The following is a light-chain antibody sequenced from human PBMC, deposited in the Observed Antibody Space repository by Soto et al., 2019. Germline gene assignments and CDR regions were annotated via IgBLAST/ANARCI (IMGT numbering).Light chain of an antibody. Sequence: QSVLTQPPAASGTPGQRVTISCSGSSSNIGSKTVNWYQQLPGTAPKLLMYSTNQRPSGVPDRFSGSKSGTSASLAISGLQSEDEADYYGAVWDDSLKGVLFGGGTKLTVL. CDR2: STN. CDR1: SSNIGSKT. J-gene: IGLJ2*01. CDR3: AVWDDSLKGVL. V-gene: IGLV1-44*01.